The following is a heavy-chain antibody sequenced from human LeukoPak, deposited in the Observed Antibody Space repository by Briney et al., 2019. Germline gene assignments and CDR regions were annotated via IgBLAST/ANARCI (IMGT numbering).Heavy chain of an antibody. Sequence: GASVKVSCKASGYTFTSYGISWVRQAPGQGLERMGWISAYNGNTNYAQKFQGRVTMTRDTSISTAYMELSRLRSDDTAVYYCARFSVVGLRSYYYDSSGYYQPLDYWGQGTLVTVSS. J-gene: IGHJ4*02. V-gene: IGHV1-18*01. CDR3: ARFSVVGLRSYYYDSSGYYQPLDY. D-gene: IGHD3-22*01. CDR1: GYTFTSYG. CDR2: ISAYNGNT.